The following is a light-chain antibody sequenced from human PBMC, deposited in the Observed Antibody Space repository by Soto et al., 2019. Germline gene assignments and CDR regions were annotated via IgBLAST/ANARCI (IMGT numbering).Light chain of an antibody. CDR1: SSDVGGYNY. Sequence: QSALTQPPSASGSPGQSVTISCTGTSSDVGGYNYVSWYQQHPGKAPKLMIYEVSKRPSGVPDRFSGSKSGNTASLTVSGLQAEDEADYYCSSYAGSNRGVFGGWTKLTVL. CDR2: EVS. V-gene: IGLV2-8*01. J-gene: IGLJ2*01. CDR3: SSYAGSNRGV.